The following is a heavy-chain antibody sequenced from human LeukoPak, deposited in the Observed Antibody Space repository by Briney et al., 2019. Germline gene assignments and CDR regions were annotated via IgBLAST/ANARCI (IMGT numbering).Heavy chain of an antibody. CDR2: IYYSGST. V-gene: IGHV4-39*01. D-gene: IGHD1-14*01. J-gene: IGHJ4*02. CDR1: GGSISSSSYY. Sequence: PSETLSLTCTVSGGSISSSSYYWGWIRQPPGKGLEWIGSIYYSGSTYYNPSLKSRVTISVDTSKNQFSLKLSSVTAADTAVYYCARQLSWNHIDYWGQGTLVTASS. CDR3: ARQLSWNHIDY.